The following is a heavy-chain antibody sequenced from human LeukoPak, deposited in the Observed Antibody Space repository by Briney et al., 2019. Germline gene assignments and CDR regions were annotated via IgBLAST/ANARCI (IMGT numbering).Heavy chain of an antibody. J-gene: IGHJ2*01. D-gene: IGHD5-24*01. V-gene: IGHV4-59*01. Sequence: SETLSLTCTVSGGSISSYYWRWFRQTPGKGPEWIGYIYYSGSTKYNPSLQSRVTISVDRSKNQFSLKLNSVTAADTAVYYCARYWGVQLWPHWYFDLWGRGSLVTVSS. CDR3: ARYWGVQLWPHWYFDL. CDR2: IYYSGST. CDR1: GGSISSYY.